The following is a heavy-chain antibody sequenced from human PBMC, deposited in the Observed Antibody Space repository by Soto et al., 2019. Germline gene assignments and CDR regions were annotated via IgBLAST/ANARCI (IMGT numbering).Heavy chain of an antibody. Sequence: QVQLVQSGAEVKKPGASVKVSCKASGYTFTSYGISWVRQAPGQGLEWMGWISAYNGNTNYAQKLQGRVTMTTDTSTSTAYMELRSLTSDDTAVYYCARVVGATRNYYYYGMDVWGQGNTVTVSS. CDR1: GYTFTSYG. CDR3: ARVVGATRNYYYYGMDV. V-gene: IGHV1-18*01. J-gene: IGHJ6*02. CDR2: ISAYNGNT. D-gene: IGHD1-26*01.